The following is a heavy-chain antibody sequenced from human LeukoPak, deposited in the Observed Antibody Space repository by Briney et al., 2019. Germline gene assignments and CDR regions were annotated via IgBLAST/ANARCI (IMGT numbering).Heavy chain of an antibody. J-gene: IGHJ4*02. CDR3: AKDGLLRWLQLPALMFDY. CDR1: GFTFDDYT. D-gene: IGHD5-24*01. CDR2: ISWDGGST. Sequence: QTGGSLRLSCAASGFTFDDYTMHWVRQAPGKGLEWVSLISWDGGSTYYADSVKGRFTISRDNSKNSLFLQMNSLRTEDTALYYCAKDGLLRWLQLPALMFDYWGQGTLVTVSS. V-gene: IGHV3-43*01.